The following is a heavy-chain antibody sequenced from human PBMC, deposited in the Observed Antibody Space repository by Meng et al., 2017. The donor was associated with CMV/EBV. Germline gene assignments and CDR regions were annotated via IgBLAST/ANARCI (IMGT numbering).Heavy chain of an antibody. Sequence: QLPLQESGLGLVKPSDALSLTCTVSGGSIRGSSYDWCWIRQPHGKWLEWVGSIYYSGSTYYTPSLQSRVTISVDTSKNQFSLKLSSVTAADTAVYYCARGGIAAAGLHWGQGTLVTVSS. CDR1: GGSIRGSSYD. D-gene: IGHD6-13*01. CDR2: IYYSGST. CDR3: ARGGIAAAGLH. J-gene: IGHJ4*02. V-gene: IGHV4-39*07.